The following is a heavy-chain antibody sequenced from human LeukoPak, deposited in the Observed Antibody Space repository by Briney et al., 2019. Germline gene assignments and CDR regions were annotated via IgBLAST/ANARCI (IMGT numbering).Heavy chain of an antibody. V-gene: IGHV3-33*08. Sequence: GGSLRLSCAASGITFSDYGMHWVRQAPGKGLDWVAVIWYDGGNKYYADSVKGRFTISRDNSKNMLYLQMDSLRADDTAVYYCARDGVGATPFKGYFDYWGQGTLVTVSS. CDR3: ARDGVGATPFKGYFDY. J-gene: IGHJ4*02. CDR1: GITFSDYG. D-gene: IGHD1-26*01. CDR2: IWYDGGNK.